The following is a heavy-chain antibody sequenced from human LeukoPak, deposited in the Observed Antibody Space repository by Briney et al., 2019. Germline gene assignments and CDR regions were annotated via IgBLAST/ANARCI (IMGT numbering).Heavy chain of an antibody. CDR3: ARLWSSSSDY. CDR2: IYYSGST. D-gene: IGHD6-6*01. V-gene: IGHV4-39*01. CDR1: GGSISSSSYY. Sequence: SETLSLTCTVSGGSISSSSYYWGWIRQPPGKGLEWIGSIYYSGSTYYNPSLKSRVTISVDTSKNQFSLKLSSVTAADTAVYYCARLWSSSSDYWGQGTLVTVSS. J-gene: IGHJ4*02.